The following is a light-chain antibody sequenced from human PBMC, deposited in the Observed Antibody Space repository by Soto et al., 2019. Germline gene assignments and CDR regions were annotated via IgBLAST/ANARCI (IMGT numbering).Light chain of an antibody. Sequence: AIQLTQSPSSLSASVVDRVTITCRASQGISSSLAWYQQKPGTAPKLLIYDASSLESGVPSRFSGSGSGTDFTLTISSLQPEDFATYYCQQFNNYPVTFGPGTKVDIK. V-gene: IGKV1D-13*01. CDR3: QQFNNYPVT. CDR1: QGISSS. J-gene: IGKJ3*01. CDR2: DAS.